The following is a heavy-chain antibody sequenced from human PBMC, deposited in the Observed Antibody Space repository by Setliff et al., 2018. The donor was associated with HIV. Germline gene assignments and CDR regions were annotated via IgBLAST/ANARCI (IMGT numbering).Heavy chain of an antibody. CDR1: GDSISSSEYY. D-gene: IGHD6-6*01. CDR2: INYSGRT. CDR3: ARQEIGSSSYYYYMDV. V-gene: IGHV4-39*01. Sequence: SETLSLTCTVSGDSISSSEYYWGWIRQPPGKGLEWIGNINYSGRTQYNPSLKSRVTISVDTSENQFSLKLSSVTAADTAIYYCARQEIGSSSYYYYMDVWGKGTTVTVS. J-gene: IGHJ6*03.